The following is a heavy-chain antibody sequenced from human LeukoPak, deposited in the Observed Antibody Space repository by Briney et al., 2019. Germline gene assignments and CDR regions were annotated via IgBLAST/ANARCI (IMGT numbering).Heavy chain of an antibody. V-gene: IGHV4-59*11. J-gene: IGHJ4*02. Sequence: SGTLSLTCTVSGASMSTHYWSWLRQPPGKGLEWVGYLLDSWRTKDNPSLQSRVTLSADTSKNQFSLRLTSVTAADTAVYYCATIRRGSIYGYFDFWGQGILVTVSS. CDR2: LLDSWRT. CDR1: GASMSTHY. CDR3: ATIRRGSIYGYFDF. D-gene: IGHD5-18*01.